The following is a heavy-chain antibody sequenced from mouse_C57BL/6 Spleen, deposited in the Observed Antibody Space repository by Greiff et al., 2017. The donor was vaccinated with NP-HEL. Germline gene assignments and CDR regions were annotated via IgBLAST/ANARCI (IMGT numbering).Heavy chain of an antibody. J-gene: IGHJ4*01. D-gene: IGHD2-4*01. CDR3: ARSGIYYDYDGEAMDY. CDR2: ILPGSGST. V-gene: IGHV1-9*01. CDR1: GYTFTGYW. Sequence: VHLVESGAELMKPGASVKLSCKATGYTFTGYWIEWVKQRPGHGLEWIGEILPGSGSTNYNEKFKGKATFTAATSSNTAYMQLSSLTTEDSAIYYCARSGIYYDYDGEAMDYWGQGTSVTVSS.